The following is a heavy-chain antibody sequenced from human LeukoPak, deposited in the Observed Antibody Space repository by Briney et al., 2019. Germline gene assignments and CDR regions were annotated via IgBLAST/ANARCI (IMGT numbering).Heavy chain of an antibody. CDR2: IIPILGIA. D-gene: IGHD2-15*01. CDR1: GGTFSSYA. Sequence: SAKVSCKASGGTFSSYAISWVRQAPGQGLEWMGRIIPILGIANYAQKFQGRVTITADKSTSTAYMELSSLRSEDTAVYYCAREERDIVVVVAATGLYNWFDPWGQGTLVTVSS. CDR3: AREERDIVVVVAATGLYNWFDP. V-gene: IGHV1-69*04. J-gene: IGHJ5*02.